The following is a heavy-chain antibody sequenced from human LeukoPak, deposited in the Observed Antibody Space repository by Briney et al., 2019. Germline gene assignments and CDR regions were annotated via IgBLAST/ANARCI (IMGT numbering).Heavy chain of an antibody. Sequence: ASVKVSCKASGYTFTSHGISWVRQAPGQGLEGMGWISAYNGNMNYAQKLQGRATMTTDTSTSTAYMEVRSLRSDDTAVYYCARDPTAYCSGGSCYSGALDYWGQGTLVTVSS. CDR1: GYTFTSHG. V-gene: IGHV1-18*01. J-gene: IGHJ4*02. CDR3: ARDPTAYCSGGSCYSGALDY. D-gene: IGHD2-15*01. CDR2: ISAYNGNM.